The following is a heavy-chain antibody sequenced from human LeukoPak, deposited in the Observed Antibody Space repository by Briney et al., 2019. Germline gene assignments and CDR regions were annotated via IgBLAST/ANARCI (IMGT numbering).Heavy chain of an antibody. CDR2: INPNSGGT. CDR3: ARDGGYAKVGAFDI. V-gene: IGHV1-2*02. Sequence: ASVKVSCKASGYTFTGYYMHWVRQAPGQGLEWMGWINPNSGGTNYAQKFQGRVTMTRDTSISTAYMELSRLRSDDTAVYYCARDGGYAKVGAFDIWGQGTMVTVSS. D-gene: IGHD5-12*01. J-gene: IGHJ3*02. CDR1: GYTFTGYY.